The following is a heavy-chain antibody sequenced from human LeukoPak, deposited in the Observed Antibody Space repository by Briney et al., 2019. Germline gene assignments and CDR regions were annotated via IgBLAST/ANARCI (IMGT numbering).Heavy chain of an antibody. CDR3: ARSRKSGVHDY. Sequence: SETLSLTCTVSGGSISSSSHYWGWLRQPPGKGLEWIGSIYYSGSTYYNPSLKSRVTISVDTSKNQFSLKLSSVTAADTAVYYCARSRKSGVHDYWGQGTLVTVSS. CDR2: IYYSGST. J-gene: IGHJ4*02. CDR1: GGSISSSSHY. V-gene: IGHV4-39*01. D-gene: IGHD1-1*01.